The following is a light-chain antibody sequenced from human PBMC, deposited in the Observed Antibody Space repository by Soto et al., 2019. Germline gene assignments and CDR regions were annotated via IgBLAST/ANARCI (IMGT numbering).Light chain of an antibody. J-gene: IGKJ4*01. Sequence: ENVLTQSPGTLSLSPGERGTLSCRASQSVSSNYLAWYQQKPGQAPRLLISGASSRATGIPDRFSGSGSGTDFTLTITGLVPEDFAVYYCQQYGTSPLTCGGGTRVDIK. V-gene: IGKV3-20*01. CDR2: GAS. CDR3: QQYGTSPLT. CDR1: QSVSSNY.